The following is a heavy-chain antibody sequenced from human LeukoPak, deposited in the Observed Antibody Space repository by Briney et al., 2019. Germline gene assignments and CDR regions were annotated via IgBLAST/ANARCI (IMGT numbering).Heavy chain of an antibody. D-gene: IGHD3-22*01. Sequence: PGGSLRLSCAASGFTFSSYWMHWVRQAPGKGLVWVSRINSDGSTTSYADSVKGRFTISRDNAKNTLYLQMNSLRAEDTAVYYRARVAYYYDSSGYYFDYWGQGTLVTVSS. J-gene: IGHJ4*02. CDR1: GFTFSSYW. CDR3: ARVAYYYDSSGYYFDY. CDR2: INSDGSTT. V-gene: IGHV3-74*01.